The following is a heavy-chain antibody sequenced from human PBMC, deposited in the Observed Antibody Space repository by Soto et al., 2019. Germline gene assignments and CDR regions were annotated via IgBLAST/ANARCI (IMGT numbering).Heavy chain of an antibody. D-gene: IGHD6-19*01. J-gene: IGHJ4*02. CDR1: GFSFSDYW. V-gene: IGHV3-74*01. Sequence: PGGSLRLSCAASGFSFSDYWIHWVRQAPGKGLVWVSRINGDGSRTNYADSVKGRFTISRDNAKNTLFLQMNSLRAEDTAFYYCARGVSGWYASDYWGQGT. CDR2: INGDGSRT. CDR3: ARGVSGWYASDY.